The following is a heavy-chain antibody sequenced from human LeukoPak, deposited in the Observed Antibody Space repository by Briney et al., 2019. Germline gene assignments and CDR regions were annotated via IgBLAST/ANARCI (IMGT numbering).Heavy chain of an antibody. Sequence: ASVRVSCKASGYTVTGYYMHWVRQAPGQGRECLRWFHPNSGGTNYAQKFQGWVTMTRDTSISTAYMELSRLRSDDTAVYYCARASNYYGSGSRNGMDVWGQGTTVTVSS. V-gene: IGHV1-2*04. CDR1: GYTVTGYY. D-gene: IGHD3-10*01. CDR2: FHPNSGGT. CDR3: ARASNYYGSGSRNGMDV. J-gene: IGHJ6*02.